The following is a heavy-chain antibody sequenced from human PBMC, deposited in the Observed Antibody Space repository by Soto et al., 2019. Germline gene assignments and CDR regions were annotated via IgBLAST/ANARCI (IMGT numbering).Heavy chain of an antibody. CDR2: ISYDGSNK. CDR3: ARDLEHSTPSDY. Sequence: QVQLVESGGGVVQPGRSLRLSCAASGFTFSSYAMHWARQAPGKGLEWVAVISYDGSNKYYADSVKGRFTISRDNSKNTLYLQMNSLRAEDTAVYYCARDLEHSTPSDYWGQGTLVTVSS. CDR1: GFTFSSYA. V-gene: IGHV3-30-3*01. D-gene: IGHD6-6*01. J-gene: IGHJ4*02.